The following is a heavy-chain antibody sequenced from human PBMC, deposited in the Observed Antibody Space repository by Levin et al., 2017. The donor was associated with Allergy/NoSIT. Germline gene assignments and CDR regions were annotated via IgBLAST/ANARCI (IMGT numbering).Heavy chain of an antibody. Sequence: GSLRLSCTVSGGSIRSYYWSWIRQPPRKGLEWIGYIYYSGSTNLNPSLTSRVTISVDTSKNQFSLNLSSVTAADTAVYYCATYDYGGQSGSFDIWGQGTMVTVSS. CDR2: IYYSGST. J-gene: IGHJ3*02. D-gene: IGHD4-23*01. CDR1: GGSIRSYY. V-gene: IGHV4-59*01. CDR3: ATYDYGGQSGSFDI.